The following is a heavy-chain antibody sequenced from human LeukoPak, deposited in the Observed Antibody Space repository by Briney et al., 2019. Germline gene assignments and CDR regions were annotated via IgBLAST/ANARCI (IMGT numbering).Heavy chain of an antibody. CDR1: GGSISSSTYY. J-gene: IGHJ4*02. CDR3: ARHVGTALYGQYYFDY. Sequence: SETLSLTCTVSGGSISSSTYYWGWIRQPPGKALEWIGSISYSESTYYSPSLKSRVTISLHTSKNLFSLKLNSVTAADTAVYYCARHVGTALYGQYYFDYWGQGTLVTVSS. CDR2: ISYSEST. V-gene: IGHV4-39*01. D-gene: IGHD4-17*01.